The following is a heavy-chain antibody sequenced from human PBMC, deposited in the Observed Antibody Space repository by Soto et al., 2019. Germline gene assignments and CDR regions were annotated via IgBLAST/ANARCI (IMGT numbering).Heavy chain of an antibody. CDR3: AGDPYYYASAF. Sequence: XETLSLTCTVSGCSISSSSYYWGWIRQPPGKGLEWIGSIYYSGSTYYNPSLKSRVTISVDTSKNQFSLKLSSVTAADTAVYYCAGDPYYYASAFWGQGTRVTVSS. D-gene: IGHD3-10*01. CDR2: IYYSGST. J-gene: IGHJ4*02. V-gene: IGHV4-39*01. CDR1: GCSISSSSYY.